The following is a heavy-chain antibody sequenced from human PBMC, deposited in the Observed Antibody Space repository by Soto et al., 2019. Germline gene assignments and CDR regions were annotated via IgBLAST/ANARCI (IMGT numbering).Heavy chain of an antibody. Sequence: GASVKVSCKASGYTFTSYDINWVRQATGQGLEWMGWINPNTGYTDYAQKFQDRVTVTGNTSITTAYMELSSLRSEDTAVYYCVRGRVMITFGVVIVIDYWGQGSPVTVSS. J-gene: IGHJ4*02. CDR3: VRGRVMITFGVVIVIDY. CDR1: GYTFTSYD. D-gene: IGHD3-16*02. CDR2: INPNTGYT. V-gene: IGHV1-8*01.